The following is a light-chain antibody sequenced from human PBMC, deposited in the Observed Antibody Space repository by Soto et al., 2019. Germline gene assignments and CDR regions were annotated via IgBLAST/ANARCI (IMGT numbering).Light chain of an antibody. CDR1: QSVSSN. CDR3: QQSESWPRT. J-gene: IGKJ1*01. V-gene: IGKV3-15*01. Sequence: EIVMTQSPATLSLSPGARATLSCRASQSVSSNVAWYQQKPGQAPRLLIYGASTRATGVPARVSGSGSGTECTRTISSLQSEDFAVYYCQQSESWPRTFGQGTKVDIK. CDR2: GAS.